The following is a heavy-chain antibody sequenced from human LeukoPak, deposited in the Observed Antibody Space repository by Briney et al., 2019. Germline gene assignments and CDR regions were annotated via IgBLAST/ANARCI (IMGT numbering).Heavy chain of an antibody. CDR3: ARDGYSDSSGYDYPPSV. D-gene: IGHD3-22*01. J-gene: IGHJ4*02. V-gene: IGHV4-59*01. Sequence: KTSETLSLTCTVSGGSISSYYWSWIRQPPGKGLEWIGYMSYNGRSSYNPSLRSRATISVDASKNQFSLKLSSVTAADTAVYYCARDGYSDSSGYDYPPSVWGQGTLVTVSS. CDR2: MSYNGRS. CDR1: GGSISSYY.